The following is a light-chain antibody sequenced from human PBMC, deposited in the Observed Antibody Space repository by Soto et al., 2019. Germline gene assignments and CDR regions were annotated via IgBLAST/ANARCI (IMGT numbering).Light chain of an antibody. Sequence: SYELTQPPSVSVAPGKTARITCGGNNIGSKSVHWCQQKPGQAPVLVIYYDSDRPSGIPERFSGSNSGNTATLTISRVEAGDEVEYYCQVWDRSSDQYVFGTGTKLTVL. CDR2: YDS. V-gene: IGLV3-21*04. J-gene: IGLJ1*01. CDR3: QVWDRSSDQYV. CDR1: NIGSKS.